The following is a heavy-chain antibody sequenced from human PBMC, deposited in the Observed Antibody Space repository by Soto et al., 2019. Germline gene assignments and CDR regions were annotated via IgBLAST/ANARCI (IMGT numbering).Heavy chain of an antibody. Sequence: EVQLVESGGGLVQPGGSVTLSCSASGFTVSTNYMSWVRQAPGRGLEWVSVMYNSGSTYYADSVKGRFTISRDNSKNTLFLQMKSLSPEDTAVYYCARERNSSDYYAFDYWGRGTLVTVTS. V-gene: IGHV3-66*01. J-gene: IGHJ4*02. CDR3: ARERNSSDYYAFDY. D-gene: IGHD3-22*01. CDR1: GFTVSTNY. CDR2: MYNSGST.